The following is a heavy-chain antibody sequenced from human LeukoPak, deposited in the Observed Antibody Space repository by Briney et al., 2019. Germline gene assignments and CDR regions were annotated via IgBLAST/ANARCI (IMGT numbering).Heavy chain of an antibody. J-gene: IGHJ4*02. CDR2: ISAYNGNT. CDR1: GYTFTNYH. CDR3: ASGYLSGSTYYFDY. D-gene: IGHD1-26*01. V-gene: IGHV1-18*01. Sequence: GASVKVSCKASGYTFTNYHISWVRQAPGQGLEWMGWISAYNGNTNYGQELQGRVTMTTDTSTSTAYMELRSLRSDDTAVYYCASGYLSGSTYYFDYWGQGTLVTVSS.